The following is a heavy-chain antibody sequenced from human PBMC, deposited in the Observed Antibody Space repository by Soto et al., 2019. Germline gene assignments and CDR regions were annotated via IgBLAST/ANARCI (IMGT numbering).Heavy chain of an antibody. CDR3: ARGVAWNYDFWSGYRKASMDV. CDR1: GGSISSGDYY. Sequence: SETLSLTCTVSGGSISSGDYYWSWIRQPPGKGLEWIGYIYYSGSTYYNPSLKSRVTISVDTSKNQFSLKLSSVTAADTAVYYCARGVAWNYDFWSGYRKASMDVWGQGTTVTVSS. D-gene: IGHD3-3*01. CDR2: IYYSGST. V-gene: IGHV4-30-4*01. J-gene: IGHJ6*02.